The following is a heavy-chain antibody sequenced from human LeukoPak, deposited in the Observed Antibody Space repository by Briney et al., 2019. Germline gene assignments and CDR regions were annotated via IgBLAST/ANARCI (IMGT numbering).Heavy chain of an antibody. D-gene: IGHD3-22*01. CDR3: ARDGAPPITMIVVVITTFDY. CDR1: GGSISSGGYY. V-gene: IGHV4-30-2*01. CDR2: IYHSGST. J-gene: IGHJ4*02. Sequence: SETLSLTCTVSGGSISSGGYYWSWIRQPPGKGLEWIGYIYHSGSTYYNPSLKSRVTISVDRSKNQFSLKLSSVTAADTAVYYCARDGAPPITMIVVVITTFDYWGQGTLVTVSS.